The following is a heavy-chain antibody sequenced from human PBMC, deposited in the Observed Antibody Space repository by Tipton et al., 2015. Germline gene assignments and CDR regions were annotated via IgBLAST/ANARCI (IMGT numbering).Heavy chain of an antibody. D-gene: IGHD3-22*01. CDR1: GFTFSSSV. Sequence: QVQLVQSGGGLVKPGGSLRLSCAASGFTFSSSVMHWVRQAPGKGLEWVATISYDGGDEYYADSVKGRFTISRDNSKNTLYLQMNSLRPEDPAVFSCAKDSRPYDTSGFYNDCWGQGILVTVSS. V-gene: IGHV3-30*07. CDR3: AKDSRPYDTSGFYNDC. J-gene: IGHJ4*02. CDR2: ISYDGGDE.